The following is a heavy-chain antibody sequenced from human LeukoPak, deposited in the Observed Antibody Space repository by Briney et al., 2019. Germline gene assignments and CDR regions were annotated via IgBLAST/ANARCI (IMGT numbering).Heavy chain of an antibody. CDR2: ISGSGGST. D-gene: IGHD3-22*01. V-gene: IGHV3-23*01. Sequence: GGSLRLSCAASGFTFSSYAMSWVRQAPGKGLEWVSAISGSGGSTYYADSVKGRFTISRDNSKNTLYLQMNSLRAEGTAVYYCAQGAGNYYDSSGYYYGHWGQGTLVTVSS. J-gene: IGHJ4*02. CDR3: AQGAGNYYDSSGYYYGH. CDR1: GFTFSSYA.